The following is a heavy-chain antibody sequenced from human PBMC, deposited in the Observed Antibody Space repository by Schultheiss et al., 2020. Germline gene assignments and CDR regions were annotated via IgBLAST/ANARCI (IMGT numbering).Heavy chain of an antibody. CDR3: ARVKDFWSGYYSMALGLDY. J-gene: IGHJ4*02. V-gene: IGHV3-30*03. CDR1: GFTFSSYD. Sequence: GESLKISCAASGFTFSSYDMHWVRQAPGKGLEWVAVISYDGSNKYYADSVKGRFTISRDNSKNTLYLQMNSLRAEDTAVYYCARVKDFWSGYYSMALGLDYWGKGTLVNVS. CDR2: ISYDGSNK. D-gene: IGHD3-3*01.